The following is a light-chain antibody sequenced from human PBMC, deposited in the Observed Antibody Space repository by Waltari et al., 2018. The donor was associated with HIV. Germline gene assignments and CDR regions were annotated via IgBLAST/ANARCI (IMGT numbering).Light chain of an antibody. CDR1: QVISNY. Sequence: DIQMTQSPSSLSASVGDRVTITCRASQVISNYLAWFQQKPGKAPKSLIYAASNLQNGVPSKFSGSGFGANFTLTISSLQPEDFATYYCQQYNTYPWTFGPGTKVEIK. CDR3: QQYNTYPWT. J-gene: IGKJ1*01. V-gene: IGKV1-16*02. CDR2: AAS.